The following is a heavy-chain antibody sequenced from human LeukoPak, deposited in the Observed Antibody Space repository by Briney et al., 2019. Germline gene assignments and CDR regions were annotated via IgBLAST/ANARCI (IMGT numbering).Heavy chain of an antibody. V-gene: IGHV3-30*04. J-gene: IGHJ4*02. CDR2: ISRHGDIQ. Sequence: TGGSLRLSCAASGFTFSDYAMHWVRQAPGKGLEWVTVISRHGDIQYYSGSVKGRFTISRDDSKNTLFLQMYSLRAEDTAVYYCARDMFRGTPDFLDYWGQGTRVTVSS. CDR3: ARDMFRGTPDFLDY. D-gene: IGHD3-10*02. CDR1: GFTFSDYA.